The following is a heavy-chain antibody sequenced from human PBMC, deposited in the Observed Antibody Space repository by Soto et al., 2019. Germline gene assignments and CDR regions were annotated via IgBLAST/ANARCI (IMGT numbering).Heavy chain of an antibody. CDR3: ASQKTVIRGPLSSNWFDP. CDR1: GYRFSSSW. D-gene: IGHD1-1*01. CDR2: VYPSDSDV. V-gene: IGHV5-51*01. J-gene: IGHJ5*02. Sequence: GESLKISCQGTGYRFSSSWIGWVRQKPGKGLEWLGNVYPSDSDVRYSPSFQGRVAISADKSISTAFLQWSSLRASDTAMYYCASQKTVIRGPLSSNWFDPWGQGTLVTVSS.